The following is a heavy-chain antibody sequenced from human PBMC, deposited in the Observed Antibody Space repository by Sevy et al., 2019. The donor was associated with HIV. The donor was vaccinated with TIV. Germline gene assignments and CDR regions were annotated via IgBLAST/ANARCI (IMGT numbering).Heavy chain of an antibody. Sequence: GWSLRLSCAASGFTFSTYAMNWVRQAPGKGLEWVSTLGSGGVTTYYADSVRGRFTISRDICKNTLFLQMNSLRADDTAVYYCTRYALTSHTWFDPWGQGTLVTVSS. CDR1: GFTFSTYA. V-gene: IGHV3-23*01. CDR2: LGSGGVTT. D-gene: IGHD7-27*01. CDR3: TRYALTSHTWFDP. J-gene: IGHJ5*02.